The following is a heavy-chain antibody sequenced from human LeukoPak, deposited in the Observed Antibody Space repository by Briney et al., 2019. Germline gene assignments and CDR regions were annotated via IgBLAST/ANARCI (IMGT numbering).Heavy chain of an antibody. D-gene: IGHD6-19*01. CDR2: IIGNGGTT. CDR3: VNQISGWVY. V-gene: IGHV3-64D*06. Sequence: GGSLRLSCSASGFTFSNLAMHWVRQAPGKGLEYVSAIIGNGGTTYYADSVKGRFTISRDNSKNTLYLQMSSLRPEDTAVYYCVNQISGWVYWGQGTLVTVSS. J-gene: IGHJ1*01. CDR1: GFTFSNLA.